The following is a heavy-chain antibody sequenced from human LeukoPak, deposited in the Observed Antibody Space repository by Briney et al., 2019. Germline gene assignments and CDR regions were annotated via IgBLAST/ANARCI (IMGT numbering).Heavy chain of an antibody. J-gene: IGHJ4*02. D-gene: IGHD3-10*01. CDR2: ISSSSSTI. CDR3: ARLDVLLWFGESPFDY. V-gene: IGHV3-48*01. Sequence: GGSLRLSCAASGFTFSSYSMNWVRQAPGKGLEWVSYISSSSSTIYYADSVKGRFTISRDNAKNSLYLQTNSLRAEDTAVYYCARLDVLLWFGESPFDYWGQGTLVTVSS. CDR1: GFTFSSYS.